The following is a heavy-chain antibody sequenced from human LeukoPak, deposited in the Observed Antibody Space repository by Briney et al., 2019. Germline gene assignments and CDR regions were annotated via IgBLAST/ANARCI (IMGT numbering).Heavy chain of an antibody. D-gene: IGHD3-3*01. V-gene: IGHV3-7*01. J-gene: IGHJ4*02. CDR1: KFTFSSYW. Sequence: GGSLRLSSTASKFTFSSYWMSWVRQAPGKGLEWVANIKQDGSEKYYVDSVKGRFTISRDNAKNSLYLHMNSLRAGDTAVYYCARDRNTDFWSGYYTNYFDDWSQGTLVSVSS. CDR3: ARDRNTDFWSGYYTNYFDD. CDR2: IKQDGSEK.